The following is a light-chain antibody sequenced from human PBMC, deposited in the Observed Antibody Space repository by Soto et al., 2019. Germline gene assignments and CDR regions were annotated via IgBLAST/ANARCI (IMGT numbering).Light chain of an antibody. V-gene: IGKV4-1*01. CDR3: QQYYSTPPT. CDR1: QSVLYSSNNKNY. CDR2: WAS. J-gene: IGKJ3*01. Sequence: DIVMTQSPDSLAVSLGERATINCKSSQSVLYSSNNKNYLAWYQQKLGQPPKLLIYWASTRESGVPDRFSGSGSGTDFTLTISSLQAEDVAVYYCQQYYSTPPTVGPGTKVDIK.